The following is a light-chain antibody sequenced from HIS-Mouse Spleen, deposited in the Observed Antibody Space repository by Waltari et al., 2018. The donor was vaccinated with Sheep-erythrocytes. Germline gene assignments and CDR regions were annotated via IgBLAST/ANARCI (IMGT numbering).Light chain of an antibody. CDR1: SSDVGGYNY. CDR3: SSYTSSSTPVV. J-gene: IGLJ2*01. Sequence: QSALTQPASVSGSPGQSITLPCPGTSSDVGGYNYVSWYQQHPGKAPKLMIYEVSNRPSGVSNRFSGSKSGNTASLTISGLQAEDEADYYCSSYTSSSTPVVFGGGTKLTVL. CDR2: EVS. V-gene: IGLV2-14*01.